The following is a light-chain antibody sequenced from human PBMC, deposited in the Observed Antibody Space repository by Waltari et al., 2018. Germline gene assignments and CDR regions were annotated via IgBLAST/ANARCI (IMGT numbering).Light chain of an antibody. CDR3: CSYVGDITWV. CDR1: GRDVGSYDL. J-gene: IGLJ3*02. Sequence: QSALTQPASVSGSPGQSTTLSCPGTGRDVGSYDLVSWYQPHPCKAPKLMIYEGTQRPSGVSVRFSGSKSGNTASLTISGLQAEDEADYYCCSYVGDITWVFGGGTKLTVL. V-gene: IGLV2-23*01. CDR2: EGT.